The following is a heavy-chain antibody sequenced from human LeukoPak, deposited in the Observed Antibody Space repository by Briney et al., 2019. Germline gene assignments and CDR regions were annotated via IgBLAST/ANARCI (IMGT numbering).Heavy chain of an antibody. CDR2: IYYSGST. CDR1: GGSISSYY. D-gene: IGHD3-3*01. J-gene: IGHJ4*02. Sequence: PSETLSLTRTVSGGSISSYYRSWIRQPPGKGLEWIGYIYYSGSTNYNPSLKSRVTISVDTSKNQFSLKLSSVTAADTAVYYCASLTIFGPESSDYWGQGTLVTVSS. CDR3: ASLTIFGPESSDY. V-gene: IGHV4-59*01.